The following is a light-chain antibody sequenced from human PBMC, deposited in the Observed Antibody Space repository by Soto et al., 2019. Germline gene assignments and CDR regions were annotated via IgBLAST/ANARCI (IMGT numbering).Light chain of an antibody. V-gene: IGKV1-9*01. J-gene: IGKJ4*01. CDR1: QGINNY. CDR3: QQVNSYPLT. CDR2: ATS. Sequence: DIQLTQSPSFLSASVGDRVTITCRASQGINNYLAWYQQKPGKAPNLLIYATSTLQSGVPSRFSGSGSGTEFTLTISSLQPEDFAAYYCQQVNSYPLTLGGGTKVDIK.